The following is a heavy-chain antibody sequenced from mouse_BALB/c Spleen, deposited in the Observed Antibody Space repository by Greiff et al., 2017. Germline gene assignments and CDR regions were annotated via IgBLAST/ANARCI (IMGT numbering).Heavy chain of an antibody. CDR3: ARERDRYDGTWFAY. D-gene: IGHD2-14*01. J-gene: IGHJ3*01. V-gene: IGHV1-4*01. Sequence: QVQLQQSGAELARPGASVKMSCKASGYTFTSYTMHWVNQRPGQGLEWIGYINPSSGYTNYNQKFKDKATLTADKSSSTAYMQLSSLTSEDSAVYYCARERDRYDGTWFAYWGQGTLVTVSA. CDR2: INPSSGYT. CDR1: GYTFTSYT.